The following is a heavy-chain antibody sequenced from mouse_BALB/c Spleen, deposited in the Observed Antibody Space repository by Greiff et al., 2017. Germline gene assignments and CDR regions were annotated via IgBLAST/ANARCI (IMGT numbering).Heavy chain of an antibody. D-gene: IGHD3-3*01. CDR1: GFTFSSFG. V-gene: IGHV5-17*02. J-gene: IGHJ3*01. Sequence: VQLKESGGGLVQPGGSRKLSCAVSGFTFSSFGMHWVRQAPEKGLEWVAYISSGSSTIYYADTVKGRFTISRDNPKNNLFLQMTSLRSEDTAMYYCARWGDGAYWGQGTLVTVSA. CDR2: ISSGSSTI. CDR3: ARWGDGAY.